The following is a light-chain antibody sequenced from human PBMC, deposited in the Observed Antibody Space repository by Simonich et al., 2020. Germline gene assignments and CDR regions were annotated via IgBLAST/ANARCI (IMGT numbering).Light chain of an antibody. CDR3: QSADSSGTWV. V-gene: IGLV3-25*03. Sequence: SYELTQPPSVSVSPGQTARITCSGDALPKQYAYWYQQKPSQAPVLVIYKDSERPSGSPERFSGSSSGTTVTLTISGVQAEDEADYYCQSADSSGTWVFGGGTKLTVL. CDR1: ALPKQY. CDR2: KDS. J-gene: IGLJ3*02.